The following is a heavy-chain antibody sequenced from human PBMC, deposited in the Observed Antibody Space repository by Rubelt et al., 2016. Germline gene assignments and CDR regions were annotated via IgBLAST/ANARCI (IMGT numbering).Heavy chain of an antibody. Sequence: EVQLVESGGDLVQPGGSLRLSCEGSGFTFSNAWMSWVRQAPGKGLEWVGRIKSKTDGGTADYAAPVKGRLTISRDDSKNTLYLQMNSLKTEDTAVYYCTTPTTYYDFWSGPDYWGQGTLVTVSS. CDR3: TTPTTYYDFWSGPDY. V-gene: IGHV3-15*01. CDR2: IKSKTDGGTA. CDR1: GFTFSNAW. D-gene: IGHD3-3*01. J-gene: IGHJ4*02.